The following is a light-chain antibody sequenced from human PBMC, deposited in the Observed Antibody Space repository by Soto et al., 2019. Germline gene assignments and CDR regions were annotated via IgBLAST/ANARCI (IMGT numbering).Light chain of an antibody. V-gene: IGLV2-14*01. CDR1: SSDVGGYNF. Sequence: HSALTQPASVSGSPGQSITISCSGTSSDVGGYNFVSWYQQHPGKAPKLMIYDVTNRPSGVSNRFSGSKSGNTASLTISGLQAEDEADYYCSSYTKSSTLVFGGGTKVTVL. J-gene: IGLJ2*01. CDR3: SSYTKSSTLV. CDR2: DVT.